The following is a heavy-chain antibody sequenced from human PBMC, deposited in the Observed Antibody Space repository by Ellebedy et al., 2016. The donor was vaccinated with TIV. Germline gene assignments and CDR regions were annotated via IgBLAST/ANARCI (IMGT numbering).Heavy chain of an antibody. CDR3: ARDNRDTPSYYFDY. Sequence: GGSLRLSCAASGFTVSSNYMNWVRQAPGKGLEWVSSISSSSSYIYYADSVKGRFTISRDNAKNSLYLQMNSLRAEDTAVYYCARDNRDTPSYYFDYWGQGTLVTVSS. J-gene: IGHJ4*02. D-gene: IGHD3-16*02. V-gene: IGHV3-21*01. CDR1: GFTVSSNY. CDR2: ISSSSSYI.